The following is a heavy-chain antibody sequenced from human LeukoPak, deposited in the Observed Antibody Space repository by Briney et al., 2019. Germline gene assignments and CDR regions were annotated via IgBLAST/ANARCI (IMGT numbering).Heavy chain of an antibody. CDR3: ARAEYDSSGYYWHDAFDI. J-gene: IGHJ3*02. CDR1: GYTFTSYG. D-gene: IGHD3-22*01. V-gene: IGHV1-18*01. Sequence: ASVKVSCKASGYTFTSYGISWVRQAPGQGLEWMGWISAYNGNTNYAQKLQGRVTMTTDTSTSTAYMELRSLRSEDTAVYYCARAEYDSSGYYWHDAFDIWGQGTMVTVSS. CDR2: ISAYNGNT.